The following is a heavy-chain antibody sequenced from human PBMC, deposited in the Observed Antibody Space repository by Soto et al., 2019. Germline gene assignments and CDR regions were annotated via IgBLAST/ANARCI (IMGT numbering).Heavy chain of an antibody. CDR2: IYHSGST. CDR1: GGSISSGGYS. Sequence: SETLSLTCAFSGGSISSGGYSWSWIRQPPGKGLEWIGYIYHSGSTYYNPYLKSRVTISVERSKNQLSLKLSYETAADTAVYYCATFRDYYGSGTVGDAFDSWGQGTMVT. V-gene: IGHV4-30-2*01. CDR3: ATFRDYYGSGTVGDAFDS. J-gene: IGHJ3*02. D-gene: IGHD3-10*01.